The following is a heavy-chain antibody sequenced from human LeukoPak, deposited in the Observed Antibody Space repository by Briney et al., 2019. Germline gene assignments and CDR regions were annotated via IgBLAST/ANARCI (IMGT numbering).Heavy chain of an antibody. CDR2: IYTSGST. Sequence: SETLSLTCTVSGGSISSYYWSWIRQPAGKGLEWIGRIYTSGSTNYNPSLKSRVTMSVDTSKNQFSLKLSSVTAADTAVYYCAREAAIQGGYYFDYWGQGTLVTVSP. V-gene: IGHV4-4*07. D-gene: IGHD2-21*02. CDR1: GGSISSYY. CDR3: AREAAIQGGYYFDY. J-gene: IGHJ4*02.